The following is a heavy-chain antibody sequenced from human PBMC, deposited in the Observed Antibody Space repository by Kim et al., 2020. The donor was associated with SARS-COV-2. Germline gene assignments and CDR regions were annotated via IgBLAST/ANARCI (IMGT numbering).Heavy chain of an antibody. J-gene: IGHJ6*02. D-gene: IGHD3-10*01. CDR3: ARDLFGYGMDV. CDR1: GFTFSSYG. Sequence: GGSLRLSCAASGFTFSSYGMHWVRQAPGKGLEWVAVISYDGSNKYYADSVKGRFTISRDNSKNTLYLQMNSLRAEDTAVYYCARDLFGYGMDVWGQGTTVTVSS. CDR2: ISYDGSNK. V-gene: IGHV3-33*05.